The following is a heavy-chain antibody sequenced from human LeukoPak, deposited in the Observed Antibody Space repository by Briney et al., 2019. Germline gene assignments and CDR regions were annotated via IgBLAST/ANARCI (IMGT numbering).Heavy chain of an antibody. D-gene: IGHD3-10*01. V-gene: IGHV3-7*01. Sequence: GGSLRLSCATSGSIFSNYWMSWVRQAPGRGLEWVANIEQDGSEKFYADSVKGRFTISRDNAKNSLYLQMDSLRAEDTAVYYCARDLTEHYYHGSEMAYWGQGTLVIVSS. CDR2: IEQDGSEK. J-gene: IGHJ4*02. CDR1: GSIFSNYW. CDR3: ARDLTEHYYHGSEMAY.